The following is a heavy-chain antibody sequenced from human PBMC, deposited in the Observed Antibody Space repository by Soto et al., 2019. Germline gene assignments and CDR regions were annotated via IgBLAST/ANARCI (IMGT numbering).Heavy chain of an antibody. J-gene: IGHJ6*02. CDR3: ARVPSPFDFYYAMDV. CDR2: IYYSGST. V-gene: IGHV4-30-4*02. CDR1: GGTINSGDYF. Sequence: PSETLSLTCSVSGGTINSGDYFWSWIRQPPGKGLEWIGSIYYSGSTYYNPSLKSRVTISVDTSQNQFSLKLNSVTAADTAVYFCARVPSPFDFYYAMDVWGQGTTVTVSS. D-gene: IGHD3-16*01.